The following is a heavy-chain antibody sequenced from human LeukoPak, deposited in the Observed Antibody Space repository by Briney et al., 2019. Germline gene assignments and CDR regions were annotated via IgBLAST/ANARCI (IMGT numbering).Heavy chain of an antibody. V-gene: IGHV4-39*01. CDR2: IYYSGST. CDR1: GGSISSSRYS. Sequence: SETLSLTCTVSGGSISSSRYSWGWIRQPPGKGLEWIGSIYYSGSTYYNPSLKSRVTISVDTSKNQFSLKLSSVTAADTAVYYCASYSSGYYRVDYWGQGTLVTVSS. CDR3: ASYSSGYYRVDY. D-gene: IGHD3-22*01. J-gene: IGHJ4*02.